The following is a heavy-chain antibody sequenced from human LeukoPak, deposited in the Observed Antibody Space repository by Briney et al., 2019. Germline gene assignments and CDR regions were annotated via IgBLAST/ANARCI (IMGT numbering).Heavy chain of an antibody. CDR1: GFTFDSFG. CDR3: AKDWCDRSTDY. D-gene: IGHD2-8*01. V-gene: IGHV3-30*02. J-gene: IGHJ4*02. Sequence: GGSLRLSCAASGFTFDSFGMHWVRQAPGKGLEWVAFIRSDGSYSYYGDSMKGRITISRDNSRNTLFLQMNSLRTDDTAVYYCAKDWCDRSTDYCGQGTLVIVSS. CDR2: IRSDGSYS.